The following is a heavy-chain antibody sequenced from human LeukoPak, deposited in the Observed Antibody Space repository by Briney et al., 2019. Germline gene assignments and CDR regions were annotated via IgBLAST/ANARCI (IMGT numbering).Heavy chain of an antibody. Sequence: ASVKVSCKASGYTFTGHYMHWVRQAPGQGPEWLGWINPNSGGTIYAQNYQGRVTMTRDTSISTAYMELSRLRSDDTAVYYCARVRMAVGSTSFYYYGMVVWGQGTTVTVSS. CDR2: INPNSGGT. D-gene: IGHD6-19*01. CDR1: GYTFTGHY. V-gene: IGHV1-2*02. CDR3: ARVRMAVGSTSFYYYGMVV. J-gene: IGHJ6*02.